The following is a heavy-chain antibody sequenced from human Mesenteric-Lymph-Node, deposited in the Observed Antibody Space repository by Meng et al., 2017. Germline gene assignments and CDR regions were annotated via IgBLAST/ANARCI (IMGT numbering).Heavy chain of an antibody. V-gene: IGHV3-74*01. D-gene: IGHD1-7*01. Sequence: GGSLRLSCTASGFTISNHWMHWVRQTAGKGLVWVSRIDSTGSLTSYADSVKGRFTISRDSAKNTLYLQMDSLRAEDTAVYYCARDVVVGRTTKTPLDIWGQGTLVTVSS. CDR2: IDSTGSLT. CDR1: GFTISNHW. CDR3: ARDVVVGRTTKTPLDI. J-gene: IGHJ4*02.